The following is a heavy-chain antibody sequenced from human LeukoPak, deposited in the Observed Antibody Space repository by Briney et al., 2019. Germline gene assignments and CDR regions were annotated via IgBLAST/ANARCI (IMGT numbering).Heavy chain of an antibody. Sequence: SETLSPTCAVSGGSISSAISYWGWIRQPRGNGLEWLGTIYESGSTFYIPSLKSRVTISVDTSKNKFSLRLSSVTAADTAVYYCARDRGGDCSSSSGYYYYGMDVWGQGTAVVVSS. CDR1: GGSISSAISY. V-gene: IGHV4-39*07. D-gene: IGHD2-2*01. CDR2: IYESGST. CDR3: ARDRGGDCSSSSGYYYYGMDV. J-gene: IGHJ6*02.